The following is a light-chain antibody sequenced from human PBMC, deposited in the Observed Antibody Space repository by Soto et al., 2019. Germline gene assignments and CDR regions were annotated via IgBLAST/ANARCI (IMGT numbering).Light chain of an antibody. V-gene: IGLV1-40*01. CDR3: QSYDSSLSGYV. J-gene: IGLJ1*01. Sequence: QSALTQPPSVSGAPGQRVTISCTGSSSNIGAAYDVHWYRQLPGTAPKLLIYGNNNRPSGVPDRFSCSKSGTSASLAITGLQAEDEADYYCQSYDSSLSGYVFGTGTKVTVL. CDR1: SSNIGAAYD. CDR2: GNN.